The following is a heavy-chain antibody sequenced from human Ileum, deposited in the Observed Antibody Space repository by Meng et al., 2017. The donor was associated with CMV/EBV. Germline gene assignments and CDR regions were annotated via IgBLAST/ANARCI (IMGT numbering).Heavy chain of an antibody. J-gene: IGHJ4*02. CDR3: ARDFDY. V-gene: IGHV3-30-3*01. CDR2: VVNDGNKK. CDR1: GVSFSVYY. Sequence: QVQRQQCGAGLLKPPEILSLTCTVYGVSFSVYYWNWVRQAPGKGLEWVTLVVNDGNKKYYADSVKGRFTISRDNSAKMVYLEMNNLRPEDTAIYYCARDFDYWGQGTLVTVSS.